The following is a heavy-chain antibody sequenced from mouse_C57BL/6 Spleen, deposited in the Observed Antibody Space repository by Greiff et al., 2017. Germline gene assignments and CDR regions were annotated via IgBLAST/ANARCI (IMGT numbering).Heavy chain of an antibody. J-gene: IGHJ2*01. CDR1: GYTFTSYW. V-gene: IGHV1-69*01. Sequence: VQLQQPGAELVMPGASVKLSCKASGYTFTSYWMHWVKQRPGQGLEWIGEIDPSDSYTNYNQKFKGKSTLTVDKSSSTAYMQLSSLTSEGSAVYYCARGVLLRYFDYWGQGTTLTVSS. CDR3: ARGVLLRYFDY. D-gene: IGHD1-1*01. CDR2: IDPSDSYT.